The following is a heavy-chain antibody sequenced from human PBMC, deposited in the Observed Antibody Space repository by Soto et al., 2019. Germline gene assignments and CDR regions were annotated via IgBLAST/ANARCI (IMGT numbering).Heavy chain of an antibody. J-gene: IGHJ4*02. CDR3: ARDVVAATPDY. CDR2: ISYDGSNK. D-gene: IGHD2-15*01. CDR1: GFTFSSYA. Sequence: QVQLVESGGGVVQPGRSLRLSCAASGFTFSSYAMHWVRQAPGKGLEWVAVISYDGSNKYYADSVKGRFTISRDNSKNTLYLQMNSLRAEDTAVYYCARDVVAATPDYWGQGTLVTVSS. V-gene: IGHV3-30-3*01.